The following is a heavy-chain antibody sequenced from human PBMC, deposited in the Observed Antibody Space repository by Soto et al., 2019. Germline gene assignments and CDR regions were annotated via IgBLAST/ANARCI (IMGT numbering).Heavy chain of an antibody. J-gene: IGHJ4*02. Sequence: GGSLRLSCAASGFTFSNFWMNWVRQAPGRGLEWLAIIRQDGSEDLYVDSLKDRFTISGDNAKNSLYLQINSLRAEGTAVYYCAGGSGWLIDHWGQGTLVTVSS. CDR2: IRQDGSED. CDR1: GFTFSNFW. V-gene: IGHV3-7*04. D-gene: IGHD3-10*01. CDR3: AGGSGWLIDH.